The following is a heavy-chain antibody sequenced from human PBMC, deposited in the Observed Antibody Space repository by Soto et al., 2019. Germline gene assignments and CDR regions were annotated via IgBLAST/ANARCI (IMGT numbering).Heavy chain of an antibody. CDR2: IYHSGST. D-gene: IGHD6-6*01. CDR1: GGSIISGGYS. J-gene: IGHJ4*02. V-gene: IGHV4-30-2*01. CDR3: AREGVGSSN. Sequence: SETLSLTCAVSGGSIISGGYSWSWIRQPPGKGLEWIGYIYHSGSTYYNPSLKSRVTISVDRSKNQFSLKLSSVTAADTAVYYCAREGVGSSNWGQGTLVTVPQ.